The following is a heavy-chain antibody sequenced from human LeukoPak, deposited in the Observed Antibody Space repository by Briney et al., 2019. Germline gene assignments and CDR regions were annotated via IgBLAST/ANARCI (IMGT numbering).Heavy chain of an antibody. D-gene: IGHD3-16*02. V-gene: IGHV4-4*07. Sequence: SETLSLTCTVSGGSISSYYWSRIRQPAGKGLEWIGRIYTSGSTNYNPSLKSRVTMSVDTSKNQFSLKLSSVTAADTAVYYCARDAGNVWGSYRPFDYWGQGTLVTVSS. CDR3: ARDAGNVWGSYRPFDY. CDR1: GGSISSYY. J-gene: IGHJ4*02. CDR2: IYTSGST.